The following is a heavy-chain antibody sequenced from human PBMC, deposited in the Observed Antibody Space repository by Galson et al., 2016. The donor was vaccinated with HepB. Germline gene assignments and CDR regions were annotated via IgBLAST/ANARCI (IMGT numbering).Heavy chain of an antibody. CDR3: ARAPQYQQTNYYYHGIDV. J-gene: IGHJ6*04. V-gene: IGHV3-33*01. CDR2: IWNDGSDK. Sequence: SLRLSCAASGFTFSSYGMHWVRQAPGKGLEWVAIIWNDGSDKYYADSVKGRFTISRDNSKNTLYLQMNSLRAEDTAVYYCARAPQYQQTNYYYHGIDVWSKATAVTVPP. D-gene: IGHD2-2*01. CDR1: GFTFSSYG.